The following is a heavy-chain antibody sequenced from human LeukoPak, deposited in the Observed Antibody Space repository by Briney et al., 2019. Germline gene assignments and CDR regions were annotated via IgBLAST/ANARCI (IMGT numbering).Heavy chain of an antibody. V-gene: IGHV4-59*01. D-gene: IGHD3-3*01. CDR1: GGSISSYY. Sequence: SETLSLTCTVPGGSISSYYWSWIRQPPGKGLEWIGYIYYSGSTNYNPSLKSRVTISVDTSKNQFSLKLSSVTAADTAVYYCARDNYDFWSGYYYYYGMDVWGQGTTVTVSS. CDR2: IYYSGST. J-gene: IGHJ6*02. CDR3: ARDNYDFWSGYYYYYGMDV.